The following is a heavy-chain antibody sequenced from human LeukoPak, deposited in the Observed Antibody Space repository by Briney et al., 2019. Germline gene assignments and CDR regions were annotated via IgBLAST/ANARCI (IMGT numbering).Heavy chain of an antibody. V-gene: IGHV1-2*02. CDR2: INPNSGGT. D-gene: IGHD3-22*01. J-gene: IGHJ4*02. CDR1: GGTFSSYA. CDR3: ARSRLYYYDSSGYSRTFDY. Sequence: ASVKVSCKASGGTFSSYAISWVRQAPGQGLEWMGWINPNSGGTNYAQKFQGRVTMTRDTSISTAYMELSRLRSDDTAVYYCARSRLYYYDSSGYSRTFDYWGQGTLVTVSS.